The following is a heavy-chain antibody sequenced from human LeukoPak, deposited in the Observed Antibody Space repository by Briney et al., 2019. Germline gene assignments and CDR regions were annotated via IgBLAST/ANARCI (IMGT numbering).Heavy chain of an antibody. D-gene: IGHD4-11*01. CDR2: IYYSGST. CDR1: GGSISSSSYY. CDR3: ARRSSNFDAFDI. V-gene: IGHV4-39*01. J-gene: IGHJ3*02. Sequence: SETLSLTCTVSGGSISSSSYYWGWIRQPPGKGLEWIGSIYYSGSTYYNPSLKSRVTISVDTSKNQFSLKLSSVTAADTAVYYCARRSSNFDAFDIWGQGTMVTVSS.